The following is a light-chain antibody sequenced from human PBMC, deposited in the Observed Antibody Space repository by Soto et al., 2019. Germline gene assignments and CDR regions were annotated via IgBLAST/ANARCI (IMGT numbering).Light chain of an antibody. CDR1: QSITSY. CDR3: QQSHSLPRT. Sequence: DIPMTQSPSSLSASVGDRVTITCRASQSITSYLNWYQQKPGKAPKLLIYAASNLQSGDPSRFSGSGSGTDFTLTISSLQPEDFASYYCQQSHSLPRTFGGGTKVEIK. J-gene: IGKJ4*01. CDR2: AAS. V-gene: IGKV1-39*01.